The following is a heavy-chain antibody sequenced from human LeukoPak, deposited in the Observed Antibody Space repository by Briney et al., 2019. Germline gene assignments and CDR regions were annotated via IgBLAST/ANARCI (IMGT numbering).Heavy chain of an antibody. CDR2: IKSKTDGGTT. CDR1: GFTFSNAW. CDR3: TTDTDIVATTSPDY. D-gene: IGHD5-12*01. V-gene: IGHV3-15*01. Sequence: PGGSLRLPCAASGFTFSNAWTSWVRQAPGKGLEWVGRIKSKTDGGTTDYAAPVKGRFTISRDDSRNTLYLQKNSLKTEDTAVYYCTTDTDIVATTSPDYWGQGTLVTVSS. J-gene: IGHJ4*02.